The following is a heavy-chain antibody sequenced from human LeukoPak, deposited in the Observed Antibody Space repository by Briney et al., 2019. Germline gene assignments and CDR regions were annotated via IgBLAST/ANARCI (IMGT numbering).Heavy chain of an antibody. Sequence: TLSLTCAVYGGSFSGYYWSWIRQPPGKGLEWIGEINHSGSTNYNPSLKSRVTISVDTSKNQFSLKLSSVTAADTAVYYCARGMGQQLAFDYWGQGTLVTVSS. CDR2: INHSGST. V-gene: IGHV4-34*01. CDR3: ARGMGQQLAFDY. J-gene: IGHJ4*02. CDR1: GGSFSGYY. D-gene: IGHD6-13*01.